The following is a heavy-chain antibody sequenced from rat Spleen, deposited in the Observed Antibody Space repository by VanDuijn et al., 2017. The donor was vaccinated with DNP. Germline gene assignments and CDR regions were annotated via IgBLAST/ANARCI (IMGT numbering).Heavy chain of an antibody. Sequence: EVQLVESGGGLVQPGRSLKLSCAASGFTFSNYGMAWVRQTPTKGLEWVASISTGGGNTYYRDSVKGRFSLSRDNAKSTLYLQVNSLRSEDTATYFGTSNPHIGTAAPFDYWGQGVMVTVSS. D-gene: IGHD3-8*01. CDR1: GFTFSNYG. V-gene: IGHV5S13*01. CDR3: TSNPHIGTAAPFDY. CDR2: ISTGGGNT. J-gene: IGHJ2*01.